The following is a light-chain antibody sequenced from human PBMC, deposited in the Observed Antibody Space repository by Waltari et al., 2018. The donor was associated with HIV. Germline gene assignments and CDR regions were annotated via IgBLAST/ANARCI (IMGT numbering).Light chain of an antibody. CDR2: SNN. Sequence: QSVLTQPPSASGTPGQNVTISCSGNTSNIGTNIVNWYQQFPGAAPKLLIYSNNQRPSGVPARFSGSKSGTSASLAISGLHSEDEADYFCAAWDDTLNGLFGGGTKLTVL. V-gene: IGLV1-44*01. CDR1: TSNIGTNI. CDR3: AAWDDTLNGL. J-gene: IGLJ2*01.